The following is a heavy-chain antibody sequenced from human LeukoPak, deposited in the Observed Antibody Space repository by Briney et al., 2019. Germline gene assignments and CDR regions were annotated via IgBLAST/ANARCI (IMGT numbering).Heavy chain of an antibody. CDR3: ASTFDYDSSGYGEAFDI. V-gene: IGHV4-59*08. CDR1: GGSISSYY. D-gene: IGHD3-22*01. J-gene: IGHJ3*02. CDR2: IYYSGST. Sequence: PSETLSLTCTVSGGSISSYYWSWIRQPPGKGLEGIGYIYYSGSTNYNPSLKSRVTISVDTSKNQFSLKLSSVTAADTAVYYCASTFDYDSSGYGEAFDIWGQGTMVTVSS.